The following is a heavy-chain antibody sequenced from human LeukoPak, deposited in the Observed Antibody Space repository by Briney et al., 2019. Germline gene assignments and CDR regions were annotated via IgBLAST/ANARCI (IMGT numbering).Heavy chain of an antibody. J-gene: IGHJ6*03. D-gene: IGHD3-10*01. V-gene: IGHV3-23*01. CDR3: AKDRSETFGDMDV. Sequence: GGSLTLSCAGSGFTFSSYAMSWGRQAPGKGLEWVSAISGSGGSTYYADSVKGRFTISRDNSKNALYLQMNSLRAEDTAVYYCAKDRSETFGDMDVWGKGTTVTVSS. CDR1: GFTFSSYA. CDR2: ISGSGGST.